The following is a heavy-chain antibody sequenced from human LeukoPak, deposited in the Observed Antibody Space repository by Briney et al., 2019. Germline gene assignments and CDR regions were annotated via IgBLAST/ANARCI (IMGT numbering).Heavy chain of an antibody. CDR1: GYSISGGYY. V-gene: IGHV4-38-2*01. J-gene: IGHJ5*02. CDR3: ARSHSRFLEWFGWFDP. D-gene: IGHD3-3*01. CDR2: IYHSGST. Sequence: PSETLSLTCAVSGYSISGGYYWGWIRQPPGKGLEWIGGIYHSGSTYYNPSLKSRVTISVDTSKNQFSLKLSSVTAADTAVYYCARSHSRFLEWFGWFDPWGQGTLVTVSS.